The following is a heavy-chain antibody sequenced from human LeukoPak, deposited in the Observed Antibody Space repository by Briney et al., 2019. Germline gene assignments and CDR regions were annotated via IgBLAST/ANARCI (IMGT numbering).Heavy chain of an antibody. CDR3: AKGMGYSYGFFDY. V-gene: IGHV3-23*01. CDR2: ISGSGGST. Sequence: GGSLRLSCAASGFTFSSYAMSRVRQAPGKGLEWVSAISGSGGSTYYADSVKGRFTISRDNSKNTLYLQMNSLRAEDTAVYYCAKGMGYSYGFFDYWGQRTLVTVSS. D-gene: IGHD5-18*01. CDR1: GFTFSSYA. J-gene: IGHJ4*02.